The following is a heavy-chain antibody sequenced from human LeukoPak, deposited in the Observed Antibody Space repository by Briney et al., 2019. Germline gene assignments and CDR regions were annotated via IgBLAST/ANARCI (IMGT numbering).Heavy chain of an antibody. D-gene: IGHD2-2*01. CDR2: ISYDGSDK. CDR1: GFTFSSYA. CDR3: ARDSDIVVVPAYYMDV. J-gene: IGHJ6*03. V-gene: IGHV3-30*01. Sequence: GGSLRLSCAASGFTFSSYAMHWVRQAPGKGLEWVAVISYDGSDKYYADSVKGRFTISRDNSKNTLYLQMNSLRAEDTAVYYCARDSDIVVVPAYYMDVWGKGTRSPSP.